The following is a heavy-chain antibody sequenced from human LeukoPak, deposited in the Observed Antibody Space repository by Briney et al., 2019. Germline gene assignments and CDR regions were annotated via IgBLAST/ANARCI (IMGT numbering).Heavy chain of an antibody. CDR3: ARSRYSSSWYNY. J-gene: IGHJ4*02. CDR2: INHSGST. V-gene: IGHV4-34*01. Sequence: SETLSLTCAVYGGSLSGYYWSWIRQPPGKGLEWIGEINHSGSTNYNPSLKSRVTISVDTSKNQFSLKLSSVTAADTAVYYCARSRYSSSWYNYWGQGTLVTVSS. D-gene: IGHD6-13*01. CDR1: GGSLSGYY.